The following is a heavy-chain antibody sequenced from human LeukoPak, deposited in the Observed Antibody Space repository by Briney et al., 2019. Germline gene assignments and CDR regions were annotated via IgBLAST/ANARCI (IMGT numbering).Heavy chain of an antibody. Sequence: SETLSLTCTVSGGSISSYYWSWIRQPPGKGLEWIGYIYYSGSTYYNPSLKSRVTISVDTSKNQFSLKLSSVTAADTAVYYCARQEVGVVVMVPLNWFDPWGQGTLVTVSS. CDR2: IYYSGST. J-gene: IGHJ5*02. CDR1: GGSISSYY. V-gene: IGHV4-59*08. CDR3: ARQEVGVVVMVPLNWFDP. D-gene: IGHD3-22*01.